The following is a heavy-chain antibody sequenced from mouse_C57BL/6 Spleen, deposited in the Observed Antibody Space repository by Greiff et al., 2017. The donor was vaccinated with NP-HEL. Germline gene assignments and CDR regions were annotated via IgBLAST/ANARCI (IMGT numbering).Heavy chain of an antibody. CDR1: GYSITSGYY. Sequence: VQLQQSGPGLVKPSQSLSLTCSVTGYSITSGYYWNWIRQFPGNKLEWMGYISYDGSNNYNPSLKNRISITRDTSKNQFFLKLNSVTTEDTATYYCASSVITTVVATYWYFDVWGTGTTVTVSS. V-gene: IGHV3-6*01. CDR3: ASSVITTVVATYWYFDV. J-gene: IGHJ1*03. CDR2: ISYDGSN. D-gene: IGHD1-1*01.